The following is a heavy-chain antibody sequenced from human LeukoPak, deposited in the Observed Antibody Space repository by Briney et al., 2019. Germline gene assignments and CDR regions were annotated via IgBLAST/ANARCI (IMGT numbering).Heavy chain of an antibody. CDR3: ARGSKAAPGTFDY. CDR1: GGSISSYY. Sequence: SETLSLTCTVSGGSISSYYWSWIRQPPGKGLEWIGYIYYTGSTDYNPSLKSRVAISVDTSKNQFSLKLSSVTAADTAVYYCARGSKAAPGTFDYWGQGTPVPGPS. J-gene: IGHJ4*02. CDR2: IYYTGST. V-gene: IGHV4-59*01.